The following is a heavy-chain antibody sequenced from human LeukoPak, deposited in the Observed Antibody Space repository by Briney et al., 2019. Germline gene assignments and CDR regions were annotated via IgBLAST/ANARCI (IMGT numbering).Heavy chain of an antibody. V-gene: IGHV4-39*01. J-gene: IGHJ2*01. D-gene: IGHD3-3*01. CDR1: GGSISSSSYY. CDR3: ARQYSITIFGVAHWYFDL. CDR2: LYYSGSI. Sequence: SETLSLTSTVSGGSISSSSYYWGWIRQPPGTGLEWIGSLYYSGSIYYNSSLKSRVTISVDTSKSQFSLRLSSVTAADTAVYYCARQYSITIFGVAHWYFDLWGRGTLVTVSS.